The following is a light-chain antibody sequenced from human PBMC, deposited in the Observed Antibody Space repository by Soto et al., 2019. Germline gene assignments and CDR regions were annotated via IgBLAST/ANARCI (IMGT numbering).Light chain of an antibody. Sequence: DIPMTQSPSSLSASVGDRVTITCRASQDINNYLAWFQQKPGKAPKSLIYAASSLHSGVPSKFSGSGSGTDFTLTISSLQPEDCATYYCQQYDTYPHTFGGGTQVEIK. J-gene: IGKJ4*01. CDR1: QDINNY. V-gene: IGKV1-16*02. CDR2: AAS. CDR3: QQYDTYPHT.